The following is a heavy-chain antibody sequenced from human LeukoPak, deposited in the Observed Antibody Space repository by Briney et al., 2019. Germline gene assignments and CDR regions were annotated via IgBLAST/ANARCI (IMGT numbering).Heavy chain of an antibody. D-gene: IGHD3-10*01. J-gene: IGHJ4*02. CDR3: ARVHTYYYGSGSYYFDY. CDR1: GYTFTSYG. CDR2: ISAYNGNT. Sequence: ASVKVSCKASGYTFTSYGISWVRQAPGQGLEWMGWISAYNGNTNYAQKLQGRVTMTTDTSTSTAYMELRSLRSDDTAVYYCARVHTYYYGSGSYYFDYWGQGTLVTVSS. V-gene: IGHV1-18*01.